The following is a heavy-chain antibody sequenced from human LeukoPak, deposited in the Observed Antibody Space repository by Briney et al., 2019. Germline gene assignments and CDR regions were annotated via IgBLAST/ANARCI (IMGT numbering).Heavy chain of an antibody. V-gene: IGHV4-59*01. J-gene: IGHJ5*02. D-gene: IGHD4-17*01. CDR3: ARQLPIYGDPGWFDP. Sequence: PSETLSLTCTVSGGSISSYYWSWIRQPPGKGPEWIGYIYYSGSTNYNPSLKSRVTISVDTSKNQFSLKLSSVTAADTAVYYCARQLPIYGDPGWFDPWGQGTLVTVSS. CDR1: GGSISSYY. CDR2: IYYSGST.